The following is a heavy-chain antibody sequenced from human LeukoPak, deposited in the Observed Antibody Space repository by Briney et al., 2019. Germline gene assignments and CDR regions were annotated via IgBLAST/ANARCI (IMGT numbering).Heavy chain of an antibody. CDR3: AKQYYYYSGMDV. CDR1: GFTFSSYW. Sequence: GGSLRLSCAASGFTFSSYWMSWVRQAPGKGLEWVANIKQDGSEKYYVDSVKGRFTISRDNAKNSLYLQINSLRAEDTAVYFCAKQYYYYSGMDVWGQGTTVTVSS. CDR2: IKQDGSEK. J-gene: IGHJ6*02. V-gene: IGHV3-7*01.